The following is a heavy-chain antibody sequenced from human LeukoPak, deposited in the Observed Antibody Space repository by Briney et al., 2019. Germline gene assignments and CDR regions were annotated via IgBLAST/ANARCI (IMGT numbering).Heavy chain of an antibody. Sequence: ASVKVSCKASGYTFTSYYMHWVRQAPGQGLEWMGIINPSGGSTSYAQHFQGRVTMTRDTSTSTVYMELSSLTSGDTAVYYCARRGNRHFDYWGQGTLVTVSS. CDR3: ARRGNRHFDY. J-gene: IGHJ4*02. CDR2: INPSGGST. CDR1: GYTFTSYY. D-gene: IGHD2/OR15-2a*01. V-gene: IGHV1-46*01.